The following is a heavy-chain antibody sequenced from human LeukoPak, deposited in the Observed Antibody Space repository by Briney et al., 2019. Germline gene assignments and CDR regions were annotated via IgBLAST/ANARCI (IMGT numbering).Heavy chain of an antibody. V-gene: IGHV4-34*01. CDR1: GGSFSGYY. D-gene: IGHD3-10*01. CDR3: ARGLRYYYGSGSYGDY. CDR2: INHSGST. J-gene: IGHJ4*02. Sequence: TASETLSLTCAVYGGSFSGYYWSWIRQPPGKGLEWIGEINHSGSTNYNPSLKSRVTISVDTSKNQFSLKLSSVTAADTAVYYCARGLRYYYGSGSYGDYWGQGTLVTVSS.